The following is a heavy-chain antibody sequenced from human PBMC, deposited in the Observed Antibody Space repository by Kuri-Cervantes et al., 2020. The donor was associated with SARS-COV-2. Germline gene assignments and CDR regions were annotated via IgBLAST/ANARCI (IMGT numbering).Heavy chain of an antibody. CDR1: GFNVSSNY. J-gene: IGHJ6*02. CDR2: IYSCGST. Sequence: GGSLRLSCAASGFNVSSNYMSWVRQAPGKGLEWVSVIYSCGSTYYADSVKGRFTISRDNSKNTLYLQMNSLRAEDTAVYYCARALYYDFWSGYYKADYYYYGMDVWGQGTTVTVSS. V-gene: IGHV3-53*01. CDR3: ARALYYDFWSGYYKADYYYYGMDV. D-gene: IGHD3-3*01.